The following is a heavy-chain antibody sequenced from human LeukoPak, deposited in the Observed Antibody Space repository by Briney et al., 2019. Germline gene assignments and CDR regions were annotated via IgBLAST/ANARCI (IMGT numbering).Heavy chain of an antibody. J-gene: IGHJ4*02. V-gene: IGHV3-33*06. Sequence: PGRSLRLSCAASGFTFSSYGVHWVRQAPGKGLEWVTVIWYDGSNKYYADSVKGRFTISRDNSKNTLYLQMNSLRAEDTAVYYCAKASPTPGYYFDYWGQGSLVTVSS. CDR3: AKASPTPGYYFDY. CDR1: GFTFSSYG. CDR2: IWYDGSNK. D-gene: IGHD1-14*01.